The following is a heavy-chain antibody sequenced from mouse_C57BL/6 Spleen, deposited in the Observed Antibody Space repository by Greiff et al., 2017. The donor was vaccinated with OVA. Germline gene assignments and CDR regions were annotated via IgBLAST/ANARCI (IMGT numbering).Heavy chain of an antibody. CDR1: GYTFTSYG. D-gene: IGHD2-5*01. J-gene: IGHJ4*01. CDR3: ARIGAYYSNLYAMDY. Sequence: QVQLQQSGAELARPGASVKLSCKASGYTFTSYGISWVKQRTGQGLEWIGEIYPRSGNTYYNEKFKGKATLTADKSSSTAYMELRSLTSEDSAVYVCARIGAYYSNLYAMDYWGQGTSVTVSS. CDR2: IYPRSGNT. V-gene: IGHV1-81*01.